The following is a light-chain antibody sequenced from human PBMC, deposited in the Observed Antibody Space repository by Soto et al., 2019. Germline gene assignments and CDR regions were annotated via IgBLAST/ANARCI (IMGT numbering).Light chain of an antibody. CDR3: LQYNSLPYT. CDR1: QTVNIW. V-gene: IGKV1-5*03. CDR2: KTS. Sequence: DIQVTQSPSTLSAFVGDRVILTCRASQTVNIWLAWYQQRPRKAPKLLIYKTSSLESGVPSRFSGSGSGTEFTLTISSLETDDFGTYFCLQYNSLPYTFGQGT. J-gene: IGKJ2*01.